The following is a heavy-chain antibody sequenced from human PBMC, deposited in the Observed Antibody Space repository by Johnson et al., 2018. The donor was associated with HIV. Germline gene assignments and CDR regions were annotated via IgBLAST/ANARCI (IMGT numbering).Heavy chain of an antibody. J-gene: IGHJ3*02. CDR1: GFTFSSYA. CDR2: ISGSGGST. CDR3: ARECSGGSCYPLDHDAFDI. Sequence: VQLVESGGGLVQPGGSLRLSCAASGFTFSSYAMSWVRQAPGKGLEWVSAISGSGGSTYYAASVKGRFTITRDNSKNTLYLQMNSLRAEDTAVYYCARECSGGSCYPLDHDAFDIWGQGTMVTVSS. D-gene: IGHD2-15*01. V-gene: IGHV3-23*04.